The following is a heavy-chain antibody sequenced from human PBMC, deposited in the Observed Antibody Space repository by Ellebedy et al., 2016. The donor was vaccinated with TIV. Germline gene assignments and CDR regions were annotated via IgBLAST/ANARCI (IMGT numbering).Heavy chain of an antibody. D-gene: IGHD6-13*01. Sequence: PGGSLRLSCEASGFTFSGYYMSWFRQAPGKGPEWVSYISYSGDLMYYADSVKGRFTTSRDNAENSLYLQMNSLRAEDTAVYYCARLGVIAAAGASDYWGQGTLVIVSS. J-gene: IGHJ4*02. CDR2: ISYSGDLM. CDR1: GFTFSGYY. V-gene: IGHV3-11*01. CDR3: ARLGVIAAAGASDY.